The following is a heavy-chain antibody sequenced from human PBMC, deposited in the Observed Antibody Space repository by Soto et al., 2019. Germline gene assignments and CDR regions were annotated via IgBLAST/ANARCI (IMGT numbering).Heavy chain of an antibody. V-gene: IGHV4-30-2*01. Sequence: SETLSLTCAVSGGSISSGGYSWSWIRQPPGKGLEWIGYIYHSGSTYYNPSLKSRVTISVDRSKNQFSLKLSSVTAADTAVYYCATYPPSRFDYWAQGNLVPVSS. CDR2: IYHSGST. J-gene: IGHJ4*02. CDR1: GGSISSGGYS. CDR3: ATYPPSRFDY.